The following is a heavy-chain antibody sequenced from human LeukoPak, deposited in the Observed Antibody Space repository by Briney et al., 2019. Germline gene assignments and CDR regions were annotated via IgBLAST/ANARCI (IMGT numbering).Heavy chain of an antibody. CDR3: ARTEVMGPVAGTRGYYYGMDL. J-gene: IGHJ6*02. V-gene: IGHV4-59*01. D-gene: IGHD6-19*01. CDR2: IYYGGST. Sequence: SETLSLTCTVSGGSISSYYWSWIRQPPGKGLEWIGYIYYGGSTNYNPSLKSRVTISVDTSKNQFSLKLSSVTAADTAVYYCARTEVMGPVAGTRGYYYGMDLWGQGTTVTVSS. CDR1: GGSISSYY.